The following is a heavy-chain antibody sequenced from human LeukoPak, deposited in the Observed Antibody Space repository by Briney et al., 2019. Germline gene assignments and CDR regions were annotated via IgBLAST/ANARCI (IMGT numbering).Heavy chain of an antibody. V-gene: IGHV1-18*01. Sequence: ASVKVSCKASGYTFTSYGISWVRQAPGQGLEWMGWISAYNGNTNSAQKLQGRVTMTTDTSTSTAYMELRSLRSDDTAVYYCARMFYYDSSGYSELGYWGQGTLVTVSS. CDR3: ARMFYYDSSGYSELGY. D-gene: IGHD3-22*01. CDR1: GYTFTSYG. J-gene: IGHJ4*02. CDR2: ISAYNGNT.